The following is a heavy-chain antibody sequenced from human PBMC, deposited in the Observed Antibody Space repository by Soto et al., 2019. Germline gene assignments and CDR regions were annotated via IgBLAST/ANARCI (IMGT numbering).Heavy chain of an antibody. CDR3: ARGKNVTFDY. D-gene: IGHD1-1*01. CDR2: INHSGST. J-gene: IGHJ4*02. CDR1: GGSFSGYY. V-gene: IGHV4-34*01. Sequence: SETLSLTCALYGGSFSGYYWSWIRQPPGKGLEWIGKINHSGSTNYNPSLKSRVTISVDTSKNQFSLKLSSVTAADTAVYYCARGKNVTFDYWGQGTLVTVSS.